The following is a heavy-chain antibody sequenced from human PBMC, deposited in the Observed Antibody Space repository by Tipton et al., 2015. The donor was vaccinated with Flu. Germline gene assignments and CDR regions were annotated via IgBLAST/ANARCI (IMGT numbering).Heavy chain of an antibody. Sequence: QVQLVQSGAEVKKPGSSVKVSCKASGGTFSSYAISWVRQAPGQGLEWMGRIIPILGIANYAQKFQGRVTITADKSTSTAYMELSSLRSEDPAVYYCAKIPAEYCSGGSCFDPWGQGTLVTVSS. D-gene: IGHD2-15*01. CDR3: AKIPAEYCSGGSCFDP. CDR2: IIPILGIA. CDR1: GGTFSSYA. J-gene: IGHJ5*02. V-gene: IGHV1-69*04.